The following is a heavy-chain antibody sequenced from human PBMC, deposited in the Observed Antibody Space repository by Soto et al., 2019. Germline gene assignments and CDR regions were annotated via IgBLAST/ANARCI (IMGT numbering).Heavy chain of an antibody. D-gene: IGHD1-1*01. V-gene: IGHV1-69*01. J-gene: IGHJ4*02. CDR3: ARGVTYEWNDGTRWVMDD. CDR2: IIPISGTA. Sequence: QVQLVQSGAEVKKPGSSVKVSCKASGGTFSSYAISWVRQAPGQGLEWMGGIIPISGTANYAQTFQGRVTITEDESTSTGDMELSSLRSEDTAVYYCARGVTYEWNDGTRWVMDDWGQGTLVTVCS. CDR1: GGTFSSYA.